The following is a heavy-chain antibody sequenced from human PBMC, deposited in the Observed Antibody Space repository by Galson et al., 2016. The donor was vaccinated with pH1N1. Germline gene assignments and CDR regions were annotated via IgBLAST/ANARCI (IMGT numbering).Heavy chain of an antibody. J-gene: IGHJ4*02. V-gene: IGHV3-23*01. CDR2: ISGSGCST. D-gene: IGHD1-26*01. Sequence: SLRLSCAASEFTFTNYALSWVRQAPGKGLEWVSSISGSGCSTYYAGSLKGRFTISRDNSKNTLYLQMNSLRAEDTAVYYCSRGRGESSWTYGDYWGQGTLVTVSS. CDR3: SRGRGESSWTYGDY. CDR1: EFTFTNYA.